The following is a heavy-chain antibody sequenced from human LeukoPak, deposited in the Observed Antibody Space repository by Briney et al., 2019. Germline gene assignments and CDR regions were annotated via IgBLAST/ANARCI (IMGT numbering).Heavy chain of an antibody. CDR2: IYSGGST. J-gene: IGHJ6*03. CDR3: ARDIHYSSSVYYYYYYMDV. CDR1: GFTVSSNY. Sequence: GGSLRLSCAASGFTVSSNYMSWVPQAPGKGLGGVSVIYSGGSTYYADSVKGRFTISRDNSKNTLYLQMNSLRAEDTAVYYCARDIHYSSSVYYYYYYMDVWGKGTTVTVSS. V-gene: IGHV3-53*01. D-gene: IGHD6-6*01.